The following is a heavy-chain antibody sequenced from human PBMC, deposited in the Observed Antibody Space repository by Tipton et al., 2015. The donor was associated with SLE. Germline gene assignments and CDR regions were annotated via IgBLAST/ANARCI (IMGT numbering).Heavy chain of an antibody. V-gene: IGHV4-34*01. J-gene: IGHJ4*02. CDR1: GGSISSYY. Sequence: TLSLTCTVSGGSISSYYWSWIRQPPGKGLEWIGEINHSGSTNYNPSLKSRVTISVDTSKNQFSLKLSSVTAADTAVYYCAGRGVRGVIITSFYWGQGTLVTVSS. CDR3: AGRGVRGVIITSFY. D-gene: IGHD3-10*01. CDR2: INHSGST.